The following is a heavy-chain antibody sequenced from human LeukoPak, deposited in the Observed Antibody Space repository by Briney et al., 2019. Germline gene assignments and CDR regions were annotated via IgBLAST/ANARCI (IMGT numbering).Heavy chain of an antibody. CDR2: TNNDGSSA. CDR3: ARRGTGHGMDV. Sequence: PGGSLRLSCAASGFTFNNYWIHWVRHVPGKGLVWVSRTNNDGSSASYVDSVKGRFTISRDNAKNTLFLQMNSLRAEDTAVYYCARRGTGHGMDVWGQGTTVIVSS. CDR1: GFTFNNYW. D-gene: IGHD1-1*01. J-gene: IGHJ6*02. V-gene: IGHV3-74*01.